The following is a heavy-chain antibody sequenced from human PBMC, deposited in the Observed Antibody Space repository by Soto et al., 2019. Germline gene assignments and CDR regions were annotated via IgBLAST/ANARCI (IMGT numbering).Heavy chain of an antibody. CDR2: INHSLST. J-gene: IGHJ5*01. Sequence: LFISCTGTGGSISSGDYYCSWIRQPPGKRLEWIVEINHSLSTNYNPSLKSRVTISVDTSKNQFSLKLSSVTAADTAVYYCARGVTIVRGVIRRRYNSSDSWVLGTLVTVSS. V-gene: IGHV4-30-4*01. D-gene: IGHD3-10*01. CDR1: GGSISSGDYY. CDR3: ARGVTIVRGVIRRRYNSSDS.